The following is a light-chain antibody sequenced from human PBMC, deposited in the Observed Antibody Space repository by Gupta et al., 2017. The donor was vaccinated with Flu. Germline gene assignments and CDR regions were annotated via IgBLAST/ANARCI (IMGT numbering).Light chain of an antibody. CDR1: SSDVGGYNY. Sequence: VTISCTGTSSDVGGYNYVSWYQHHPGNAPKLMIYAVSERPSGVPARCSGSKSGNTASLTVSGLQAEDEADYFCSSYGGSNNLWVFGGGTKLTVL. CDR2: AVS. J-gene: IGLJ3*02. V-gene: IGLV2-8*01. CDR3: SSYGGSNNLWV.